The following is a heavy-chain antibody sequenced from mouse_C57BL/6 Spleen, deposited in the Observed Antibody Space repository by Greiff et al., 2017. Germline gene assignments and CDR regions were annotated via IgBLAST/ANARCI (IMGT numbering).Heavy chain of an antibody. Sequence: VKLQQSGAELVRPGTSVKVSCKASGYAFTNYLIEWVKQRPGKGLEWIGVINPGSGGTNYNEKFKGKATLTADKSSSTAYMQLSGLTSENSAVYVCARGEVWTYGNFFDYWGQGTTLTVSS. V-gene: IGHV1-54*01. CDR3: ARGEVWTYGNFFDY. CDR2: INPGSGGT. D-gene: IGHD2-1*01. J-gene: IGHJ2*01. CDR1: GYAFTNYL.